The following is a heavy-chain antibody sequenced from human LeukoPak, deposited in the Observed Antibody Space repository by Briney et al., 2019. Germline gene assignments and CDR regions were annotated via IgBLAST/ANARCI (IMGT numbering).Heavy chain of an antibody. Sequence: GGSLRLSCAASGFTFSDYWIHWVRQAPGKGLVWVSRISPTGSTTSYADSVKGRFTVSRDNAKNTLYLQVNNLRAEDTAVYYCARGPNSNWSGLDFWGQGTLLTVSS. CDR3: ARGPNSNWSGLDF. CDR2: ISPTGSTT. CDR1: GFTFSDYW. V-gene: IGHV3-74*01. J-gene: IGHJ4*02. D-gene: IGHD6-6*01.